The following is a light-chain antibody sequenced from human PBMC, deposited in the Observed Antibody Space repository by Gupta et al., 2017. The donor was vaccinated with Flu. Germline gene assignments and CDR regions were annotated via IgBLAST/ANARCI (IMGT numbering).Light chain of an antibody. V-gene: IGLV2-23*02. CDR3: SSYASMYTWV. Sequence: SIPISCTGTSNDVGFYNLVSWYQQQPGKAPKVLIYEVTKRPSGVSDRFSGSKSGNTASLTISGLQAEDEGYYYCSSYASMYTWVFGGGTKLTVL. CDR2: EVT. CDR1: SNDVGFYNL. J-gene: IGLJ3*02.